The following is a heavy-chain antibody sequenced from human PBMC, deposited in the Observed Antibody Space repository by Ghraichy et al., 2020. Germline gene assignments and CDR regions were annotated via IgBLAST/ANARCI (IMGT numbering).Heavy chain of an antibody. J-gene: IGHJ4*02. V-gene: IGHV3-23*01. Sequence: GRSLRLSCAVSGLTFSNDAMSWVRQAPGKGLEWVSGIISGGSTYYADSVKGRFTISRDTSKNTLYLQMNTLRAEDTAVYYCAKPGPSPKELLRYWGQGTLVTVSS. CDR3: AKPGPSPKELLRY. CDR1: GLTFSNDA. CDR2: IISGGST. D-gene: IGHD1-26*01.